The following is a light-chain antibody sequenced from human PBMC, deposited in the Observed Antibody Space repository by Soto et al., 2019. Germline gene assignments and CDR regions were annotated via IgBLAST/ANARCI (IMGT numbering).Light chain of an antibody. V-gene: IGLV2-8*01. CDR3: SSYGGSNNLV. CDR2: DVS. J-gene: IGLJ3*02. Sequence: QSVLTQPPSASGSPGQSVTISCTGTSSDVGGYNSVSWYQQHPGKAPKLMIYDVSKRPSGVLDRFSGSKSGNTASLTVSGLQAEDEADYYCSSYGGSNNLVFGGGTKLTVL. CDR1: SSDVGGYNS.